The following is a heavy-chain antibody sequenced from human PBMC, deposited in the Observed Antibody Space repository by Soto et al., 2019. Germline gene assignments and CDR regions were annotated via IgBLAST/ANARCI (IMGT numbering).Heavy chain of an antibody. CDR3: AREGTVTTDH. CDR1: GYTFTSYG. Sequence: ASLKVSCKSSGYTFTSYGIICVRHAPGQGLEWMGGIIPIFGTANYAQKFQGRVTITADESTSTAYMELSSLRSEDTAVYYCAREGTVTTDHWGQGTLVTVSS. CDR2: IIPIFGTA. V-gene: IGHV1-69*13. D-gene: IGHD4-17*01. J-gene: IGHJ4*02.